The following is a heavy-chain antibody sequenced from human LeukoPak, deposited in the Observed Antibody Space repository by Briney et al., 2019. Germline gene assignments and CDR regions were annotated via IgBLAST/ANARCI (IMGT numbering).Heavy chain of an antibody. CDR2: INHSGST. J-gene: IGHJ4*02. CDR3: ARSRNFCSGGGCYFIDY. D-gene: IGHD2-15*01. Sequence: SETLSLTCAVYGGSFSGYYWSWIRQPPGKGLEWIGEINHSGSTNYNPSLKSRVTISVDTSKNQFSLKLSSVTAADTAVYSCARSRNFCSGGGCYFIDYWGQGTLVTVSS. CDR1: GGSFSGYY. V-gene: IGHV4-34*01.